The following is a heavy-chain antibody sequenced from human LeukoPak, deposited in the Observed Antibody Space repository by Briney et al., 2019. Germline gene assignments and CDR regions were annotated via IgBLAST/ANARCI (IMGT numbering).Heavy chain of an antibody. Sequence: SETLSLTCTVSGGSISSYYWSWIRQPDGKGMEWIGRIYTSGSNNYNPSLKRRVTITVDTSKNQFSLKLSSVTAADTAVYYWASGSNRGVYYCYYYMYVWGKGTTVTVSS. J-gene: IGHJ6*03. V-gene: IGHV4-4*07. CDR3: ASGSNRGVYYCYYYMYV. CDR2: IYTSGSN. CDR1: GGSISSYY. D-gene: IGHD2/OR15-2a*01.